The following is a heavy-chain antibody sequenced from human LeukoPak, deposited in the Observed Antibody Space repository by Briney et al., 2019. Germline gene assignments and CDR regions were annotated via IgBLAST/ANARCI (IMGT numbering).Heavy chain of an antibody. CDR2: IYHSGST. CDR1: GYSISSGYY. V-gene: IGHV4-38-2*01. Sequence: KPSETLSLTCAVSGYSISSGYYWGWIRQPPGKGLEWIGSIYHSGSTYYNPSLKSRLTISVDTSKNQFSLKLRSVTAADTAVYYCARVKYSSGWYYYFDYWGQGTLVTVSS. J-gene: IGHJ4*02. CDR3: ARVKYSSGWYYYFDY. D-gene: IGHD6-19*01.